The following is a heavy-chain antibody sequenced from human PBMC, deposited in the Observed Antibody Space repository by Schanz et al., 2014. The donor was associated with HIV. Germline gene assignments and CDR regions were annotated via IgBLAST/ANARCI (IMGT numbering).Heavy chain of an antibody. J-gene: IGHJ6*02. CDR1: GFTFSSYS. CDR3: ANTEFPYSSSSDYYYGMDV. Sequence: EVQLVESGGGLVQPGGSLRLSCAASGFTFSSYSMNWVRQAPGKGLEWVSYISSSSSTIYYADSVKGRFTISRDNAKNSLYLQMNSLRDDDTAVYYCANTEFPYSSSSDYYYGMDVWGQGTTVTVSS. D-gene: IGHD6-6*01. CDR2: ISSSSSTI. V-gene: IGHV3-48*02.